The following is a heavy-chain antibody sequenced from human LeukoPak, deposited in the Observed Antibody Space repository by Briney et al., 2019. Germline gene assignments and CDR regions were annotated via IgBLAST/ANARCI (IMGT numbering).Heavy chain of an antibody. CDR3: ARTLDYGVDAFDI. Sequence: MSSETLSLTCTVSGGSISSYYWSWIRQPPGKGLEWIGYIYYSGSTNYNPSLKSRVTISVDTSKNQFSLKLSSVTAAGTAVYYCARTLDYGVDAFDIWGQGTMVTVSS. CDR1: GGSISSYY. CDR2: IYYSGST. J-gene: IGHJ3*02. D-gene: IGHD4-17*01. V-gene: IGHV4-59*08.